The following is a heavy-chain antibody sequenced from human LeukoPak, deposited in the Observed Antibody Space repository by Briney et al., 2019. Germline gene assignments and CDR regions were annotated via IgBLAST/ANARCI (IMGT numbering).Heavy chain of an antibody. V-gene: IGHV1-69*05. J-gene: IGHJ4*02. D-gene: IGHD1-26*01. CDR2: IIPIFGTA. CDR1: GGTFSSYA. Sequence: SVKVSCKASGGTFSSYAISWVRQAPGQGLEWMGRIIPIFGTANYARKFQGRVTITTDESTSTAYMELSSLRSEDTAVYYCARDWIVGADVLGYWGQGTLVTVSS. CDR3: ARDWIVGADVLGY.